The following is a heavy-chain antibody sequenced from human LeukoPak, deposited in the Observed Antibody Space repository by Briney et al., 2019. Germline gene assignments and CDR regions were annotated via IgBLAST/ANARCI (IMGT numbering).Heavy chain of an antibody. CDR2: IRYDGSNK. CDR1: GFTFSSYG. CDR3: AKDGDIVATIFYYYYMDV. D-gene: IGHD5-12*01. Sequence: PGGSLRLSCAASGFTFSSYGMHWVRQAPGKGLEWVAFIRYDGSNKYYADSVKGRFTISRDNSKNTLYLQMNSLRAEDTAVYYCAKDGDIVATIFYYYYMDVWGKGTTVTISS. J-gene: IGHJ6*03. V-gene: IGHV3-30*02.